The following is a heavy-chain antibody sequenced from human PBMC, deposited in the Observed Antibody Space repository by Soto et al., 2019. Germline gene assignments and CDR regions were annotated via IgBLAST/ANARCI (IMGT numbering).Heavy chain of an antibody. CDR1: GYTFTSYG. CDR2: ISAYNGNT. CDR3: ARVKTHTWELLAYFDY. J-gene: IGHJ4*02. D-gene: IGHD1-26*01. Sequence: ASVKVSCKASGYTFTSYGISWVRQAPGQGLEWMGWISAYNGNTNYAQKLQGRVTMTTDTSTSTAYMELRSLRSDDTAVYYCARVKTHTWELLAYFDYWGQGTLVTVSS. V-gene: IGHV1-18*01.